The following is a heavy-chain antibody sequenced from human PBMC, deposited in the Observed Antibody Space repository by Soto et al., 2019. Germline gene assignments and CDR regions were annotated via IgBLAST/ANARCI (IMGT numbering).Heavy chain of an antibody. Sequence: GASVKVSCKASGYTFTGYYMHWVRQAPGQGLEWMGWINPNSGGTNYAQKFQGRVTMTRDTSISTAYMALSRLRSDDTAVYYCARVSLGLLANLGELSCYFDYWGQGTLVTVSS. V-gene: IGHV1-2*02. D-gene: IGHD3-16*02. CDR3: ARVSLGLLANLGELSCYFDY. J-gene: IGHJ4*02. CDR2: INPNSGGT. CDR1: GYTFTGYY.